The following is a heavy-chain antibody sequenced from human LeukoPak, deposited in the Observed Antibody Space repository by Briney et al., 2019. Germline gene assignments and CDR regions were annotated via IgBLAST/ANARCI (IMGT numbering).Heavy chain of an antibody. Sequence: PSETLSLTCAVYGVSFRGYYWSWIRKPPGKGLEWIGEINHSGSTNYNPSLKSRVTISVDTSKNQFSLKLSSVTAADTAVYYCARGFFGGYWGQGTLVTVSS. J-gene: IGHJ4*02. CDR3: ARGFFGGY. V-gene: IGHV4-34*01. CDR1: GVSFRGYY. D-gene: IGHD2-15*01. CDR2: INHSGST.